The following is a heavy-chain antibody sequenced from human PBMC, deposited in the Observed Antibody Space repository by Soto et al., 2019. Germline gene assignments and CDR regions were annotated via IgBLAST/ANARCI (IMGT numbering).Heavy chain of an antibody. J-gene: IGHJ4*02. CDR2: TIPIFGTA. V-gene: IGHV1-69*13. CDR3: AIEYSSSPPYHPIGY. CDR1: GGTFSSYS. D-gene: IGHD6-6*01. Sequence: SVKVSCKASGGTFSSYSISWVRQAPGQGLEWMGGTIPIFGTANYAQKFQGRVTITADESTSTAYMELSSLRSEDTAVYYCAIEYSSSPPYHPIGYWGQGTLDPVSS.